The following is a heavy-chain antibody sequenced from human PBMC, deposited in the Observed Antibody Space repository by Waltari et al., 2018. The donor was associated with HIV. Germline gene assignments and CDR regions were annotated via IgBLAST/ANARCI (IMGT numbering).Heavy chain of an antibody. D-gene: IGHD2-21*01. Sequence: EVQLLQSGRGWVQPGEFVVLSCASAGLTSLHYAMSSVRQVPGRWLQFLSGISGSGIGTFPAASFTVRVTISRASCKNSLYLELNRLRAADTAVYYRANVVFAGQYYDYYGLDVSGQGPR. CDR1: GLTSLHYA. J-gene: IGHJ6*02. CDR2: ISGSGIGT. V-gene: IGHV3-23*01. CDR3: ANVVFAGQYYDYYGLDV.